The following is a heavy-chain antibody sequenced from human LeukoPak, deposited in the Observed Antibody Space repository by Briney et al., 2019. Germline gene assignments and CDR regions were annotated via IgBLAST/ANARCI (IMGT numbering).Heavy chain of an antibody. CDR1: GGSISSNSYY. J-gene: IGHJ4*02. D-gene: IGHD2-2*01. CDR2: ISSSSSYT. CDR3: ARGPSSRYCSSTSCSPNGGY. V-gene: IGHV3-11*05. Sequence: LSLTCTVSGGSISSNSYYMSWIRQAPGKGLEWVSYISSSSSYTNYADSVKGRFTISRDNAKNSLYLQMNSLRAEDTAVYYCARGPSSRYCSSTSCSPNGGYWGQGTLVTVSS.